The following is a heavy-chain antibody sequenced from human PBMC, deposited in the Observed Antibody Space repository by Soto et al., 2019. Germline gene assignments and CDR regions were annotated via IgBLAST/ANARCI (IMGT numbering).Heavy chain of an antibody. CDR3: ARDREAGDTIVEVVISPGDH. D-gene: IGHD3-3*01. CDR1: VFTFSSYG. CDR2: IWYDGSNK. Sequence: GGSVRLSCSSSVFTFSSYGMHWVRQAPGKGLEWVAVIWYDGSNKYYADSVKGRFTISRDNSKNTLYLQMNSLRAEDTAVDYCARDREAGDTIVEVVISPGDHWGKRTLGTLS. J-gene: IGHJ4*02. V-gene: IGHV3-33*01.